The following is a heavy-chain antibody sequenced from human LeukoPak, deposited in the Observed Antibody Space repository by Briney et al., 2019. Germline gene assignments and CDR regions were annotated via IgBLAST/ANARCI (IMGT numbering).Heavy chain of an antibody. D-gene: IGHD3-16*01. V-gene: IGHV1-8*01. Sequence: ASVKVSCKASGYTFTSYDINWVRQATGQGLEWMGWMNPNSGNTGYVQKFQGRVTMTRNTSISTAYMELSSLGSEDTAVYYCARALIPKGGNYWGQGTLVTVSS. CDR2: MNPNSGNT. CDR3: ARALIPKGGNY. J-gene: IGHJ4*02. CDR1: GYTFTSYD.